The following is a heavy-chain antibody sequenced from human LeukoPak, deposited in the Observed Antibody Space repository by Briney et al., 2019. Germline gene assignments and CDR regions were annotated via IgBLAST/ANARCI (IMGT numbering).Heavy chain of an antibody. D-gene: IGHD3-10*01. Sequence: GGSLRLSCAASGFTFSSYGMHWVRQAPGKGLEWVANIKQDGSEKYYVDSVKGRFTISRDNAKNSLYLQMNSLRAEDTAVYYCARGVWFGELLPPYYFDYWGQGTLVTVSS. J-gene: IGHJ4*02. CDR3: ARGVWFGELLPPYYFDY. CDR1: GFTFSSYG. V-gene: IGHV3-7*01. CDR2: IKQDGSEK.